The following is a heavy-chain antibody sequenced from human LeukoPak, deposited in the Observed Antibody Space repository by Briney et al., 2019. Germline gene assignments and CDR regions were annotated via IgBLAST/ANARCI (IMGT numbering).Heavy chain of an antibody. V-gene: IGHV1-18*04. D-gene: IGHD6-19*01. Sequence: ASVKVSCKASGYTFTSYGISWVRQAPGQGLEWMGWISAYNGNTNYAQKIQGRVTMTTATSTSTAYMELRSLRSDDTAVYYCARVYSSGWYGLAWFDPWGQGTLVTVSS. J-gene: IGHJ5*02. CDR1: GYTFTSYG. CDR2: ISAYNGNT. CDR3: ARVYSSGWYGLAWFDP.